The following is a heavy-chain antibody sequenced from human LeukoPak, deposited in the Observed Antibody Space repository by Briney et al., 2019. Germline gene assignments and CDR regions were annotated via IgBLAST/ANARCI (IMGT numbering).Heavy chain of an antibody. CDR2: ISAYNGNT. CDR1: GYTFTSYG. V-gene: IGHV1-18*01. D-gene: IGHD6-19*01. Sequence: ASVKVSCKASGYTFTSYGISWVRQAPGQGLEWMGWISAYNGNTNYAQKLQGRVTMTTDTSTSTAYMELRSLRSDDTAVYYCARARRGWPPAAWFDPWGQGTLVTVSS. J-gene: IGHJ5*02. CDR3: ARARRGWPPAAWFDP.